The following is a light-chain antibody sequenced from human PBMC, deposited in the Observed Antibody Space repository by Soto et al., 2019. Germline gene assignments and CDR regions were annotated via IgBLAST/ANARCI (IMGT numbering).Light chain of an antibody. V-gene: IGLV2-11*01. CDR2: DVS. CDR3: CSFAGRYIWV. J-gene: IGLJ3*02. Sequence: QSALTQPSSVSGSPGQSVTISCTGTSSHVGGYNYVSWYQQHPGKAPKLMIYDVSKRPSGVPDRFSGSKSGNTASLTISGLQAEDEAEYYCCSFAGRYIWVFGGGTKLTVL. CDR1: SSHVGGYNY.